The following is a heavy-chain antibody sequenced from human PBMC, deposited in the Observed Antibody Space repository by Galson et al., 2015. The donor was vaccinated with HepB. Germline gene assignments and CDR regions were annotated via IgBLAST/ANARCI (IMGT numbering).Heavy chain of an antibody. J-gene: IGHJ1*01. CDR1: GFIFSSSG. CDR3: GKGPGAAAGKGYIQQ. D-gene: IGHD6-13*01. CDR2: IWYDGSNK. Sequence: SLRLSCAASGFIFSSSGMHWVRQAPGKGLEWVTVIWYDGSNKYYGDSVKGRFTISRGNAKNSLYLQMNSLRTEDTALYYCGKGPGAAAGKGYIQQWGQGTLVIVSS. V-gene: IGHV3-33*03.